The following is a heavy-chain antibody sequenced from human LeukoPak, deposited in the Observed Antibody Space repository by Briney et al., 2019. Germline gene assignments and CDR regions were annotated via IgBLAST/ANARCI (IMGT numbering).Heavy chain of an antibody. V-gene: IGHV4-34*01. CDR1: GGSFSGYY. CDR2: INHSGST. D-gene: IGHD3-3*01. Sequence: PSETLSLTCAVYGGSFSGYYWSWIRQPPGKGLEWIGEINHSGSTNYNPSLKSRVTISVDTSKNQFSLKLSSVTAAETAVYYCARSQYDFWSGYYFDYWGQGTLVTVSS. J-gene: IGHJ4*02. CDR3: ARSQYDFWSGYYFDY.